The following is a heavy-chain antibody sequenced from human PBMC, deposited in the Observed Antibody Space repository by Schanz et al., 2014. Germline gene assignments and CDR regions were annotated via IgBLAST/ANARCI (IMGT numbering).Heavy chain of an antibody. Sequence: EVQLVESGGGLIQPGGSLRLSCAASGFTVSSNYMSWVRQAPGKGLEWVAVIYSGGSTFYTDSVKGRFTISRDTSKNTLYLLLNSLRAEDTAVYYCARDQYYFGSGNPFDIWGQGTMGTVSS. J-gene: IGHJ3*02. V-gene: IGHV3-53*01. CDR2: IYSGGST. CDR3: ARDQYYFGSGNPFDI. D-gene: IGHD3-10*01. CDR1: GFTVSSNY.